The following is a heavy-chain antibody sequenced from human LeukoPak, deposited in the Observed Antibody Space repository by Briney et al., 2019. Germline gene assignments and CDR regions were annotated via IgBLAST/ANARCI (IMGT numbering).Heavy chain of an antibody. D-gene: IGHD2-15*01. CDR1: GGSISSSSYY. CDR2: IYYSGST. Sequence: PSETLSLTCTVSGGSISSSSYYWGWIRQPPGKGLEWIGSIYYSGSTNYTPSLKSRVTISVDTSKNQFSLKLNSVTAADTAVYYCARHLGYRSGGSCYSSGGATDGNWFDPWGQGTLVTVSS. J-gene: IGHJ5*02. V-gene: IGHV4-39*01. CDR3: ARHLGYRSGGSCYSSGGATDGNWFDP.